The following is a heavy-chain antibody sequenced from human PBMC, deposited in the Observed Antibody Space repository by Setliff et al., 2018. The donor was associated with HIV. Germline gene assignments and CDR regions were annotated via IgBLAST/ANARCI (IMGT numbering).Heavy chain of an antibody. Sequence: GASVKVSCKASGYNFGFYGISWVRQAPGQGLEWMGRIIPIFGTADYAQKFQGRVTLTADESTSIAYMELNSLRSEDTAVYYCARGRASGSANSGWGQGTLVTVSS. CDR2: IIPIFGTA. V-gene: IGHV1-69*13. CDR1: GYNFGFYG. D-gene: IGHD7-27*01. J-gene: IGHJ4*02. CDR3: ARGRASGSANSG.